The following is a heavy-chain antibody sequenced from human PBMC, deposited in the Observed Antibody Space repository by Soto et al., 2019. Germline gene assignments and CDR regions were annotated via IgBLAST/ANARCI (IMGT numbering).Heavy chain of an antibody. CDR3: ARDPPPPDY. V-gene: IGHV1-18*01. CDR1: GYTFASYA. J-gene: IGHJ4*02. Sequence: QVQLVQSGAEVKKPGASVKVSCKAPGYTFASYAISWMRPAPGQGLEWMGWISAYNGNTNYAQKLQGRVTMTTATSTSTAYMELRSLRSDDTAMYYCARDPPPPDYWGQGTLVTVSS. CDR2: ISAYNGNT.